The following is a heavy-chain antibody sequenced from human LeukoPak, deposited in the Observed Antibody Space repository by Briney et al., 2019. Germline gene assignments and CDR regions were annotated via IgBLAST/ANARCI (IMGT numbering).Heavy chain of an antibody. CDR1: GYTFSAYH. Sequence: ASVKVSCKASGYTFSAYHIHWVRQAPGQGLEWMGWINPNSGGTNFAPKFHGKVSMTRDTSLNTAYMELSSLRSDDTAVYYCARDGYYDSSGYYNVNAFDIWGQGTMVTVSS. CDR3: ARDGYYDSSGYYNVNAFDI. J-gene: IGHJ3*02. CDR2: INPNSGGT. V-gene: IGHV1-2*02. D-gene: IGHD3-22*01.